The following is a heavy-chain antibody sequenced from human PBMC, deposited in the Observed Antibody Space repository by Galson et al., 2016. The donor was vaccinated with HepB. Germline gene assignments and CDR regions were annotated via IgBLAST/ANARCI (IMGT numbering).Heavy chain of an antibody. V-gene: IGHV5-10-1*01. CDR3: ARHGDVDTGLVPFHA. J-gene: IGHJ5*01. CDR1: GYNFPDYW. Sequence: QSGAEVKKPGESLTISCKGSGYNFPDYWISWVRQMPGKGLEWMGRIDPTDSYTHYSPSFQGHLTISADTSINTAYLRWRSLQASDAAIDYCARHGDVDTGLVPFHAWGHESLVIVSS. D-gene: IGHD5-18*01. CDR2: IDPTDSYT.